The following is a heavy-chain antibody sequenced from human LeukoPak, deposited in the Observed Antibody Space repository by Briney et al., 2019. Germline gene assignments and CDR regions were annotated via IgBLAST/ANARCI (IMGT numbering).Heavy chain of an antibody. CDR1: GFTFSSYS. J-gene: IGHJ4*02. Sequence: GALRLSCAASGFTFSSYSMNWVRQAPGKGLEWVSSISSSSSYIYYADSVKGRFTISRDNAKNSLYLQMNSLRAEDTAVYYCARDLSSSSGCYYWGQGTLVTVSS. CDR2: ISSSSSYI. CDR3: ARDLSSSSGCYY. V-gene: IGHV3-21*01. D-gene: IGHD6-6*01.